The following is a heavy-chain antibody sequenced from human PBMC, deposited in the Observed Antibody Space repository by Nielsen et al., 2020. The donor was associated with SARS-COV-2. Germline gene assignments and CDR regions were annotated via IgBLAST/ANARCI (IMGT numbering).Heavy chain of an antibody. D-gene: IGHD4-17*01. Sequence: SETLSLTCTVSGGSISTYYWNWIRQPPGKELEWIGYIYYSGSTKYNPSLKSRVTVSLDTSKNQFSLKLSSATAADTAVYYCARSFGDYEGGTYYYYYGMDVWGQGTTVTVSS. CDR1: GGSISTYY. J-gene: IGHJ6*02. V-gene: IGHV4-59*01. CDR2: IYYSGST. CDR3: ARSFGDYEGGTYYYYYGMDV.